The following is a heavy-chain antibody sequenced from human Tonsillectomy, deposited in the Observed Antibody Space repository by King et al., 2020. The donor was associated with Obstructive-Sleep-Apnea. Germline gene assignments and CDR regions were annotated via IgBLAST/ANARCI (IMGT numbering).Heavy chain of an antibody. Sequence: VQLVESGGGVVQPGRSLRLSCAASGFTFSSYGMHWVRQAPGKGLEWVAVIWYDGSNKYYADSVKGRFTISRDNSKNTLYLQMNSLRAEDTAVYYCAKYPHTAMVTLGWFDPWGQGTLVTVSS. CDR2: IWYDGSNK. CDR3: AKYPHTAMVTLGWFDP. V-gene: IGHV3-33*06. D-gene: IGHD5-18*01. CDR1: GFTFSSYG. J-gene: IGHJ5*02.